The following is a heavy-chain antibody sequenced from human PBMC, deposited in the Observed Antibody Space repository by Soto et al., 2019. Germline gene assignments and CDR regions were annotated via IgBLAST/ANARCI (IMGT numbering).Heavy chain of an antibody. CDR3: ATDGPMVRGVIITFVVY. D-gene: IGHD3-10*01. CDR1: GYTLTELS. V-gene: IGHV1-24*01. Sequence: ASVKVSCKVSGYTLTELSMHWVRQAPGKGLEWMGGFDPEDGETIYAQKFQGRVTMTEDTSTDTAYMELSSLRSEDTAVYYCATDGPMVRGVIITFVVYWGQGTLVTVSS. CDR2: FDPEDGET. J-gene: IGHJ4*02.